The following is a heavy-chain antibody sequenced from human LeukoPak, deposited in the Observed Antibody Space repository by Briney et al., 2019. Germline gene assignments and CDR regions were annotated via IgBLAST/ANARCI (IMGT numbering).Heavy chain of an antibody. CDR1: GGSISSYY. CDR2: ISDIGSI. CDR3: AGHHPRNTVDF. Sequence: SETLSLTCTVSGGSISSYYWSWIRQPPGKGLKWIAYISDIGSINYNPSLKSRVTISLDTSKNQFSLKLSSVTAADTAVYYCAGHHPRNTVDFWGQGTLVTVSS. D-gene: IGHD2/OR15-2a*01. J-gene: IGHJ4*02. V-gene: IGHV4-59*08.